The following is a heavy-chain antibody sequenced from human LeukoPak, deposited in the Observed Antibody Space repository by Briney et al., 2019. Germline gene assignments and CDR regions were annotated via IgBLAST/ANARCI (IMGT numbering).Heavy chain of an antibody. CDR1: GFTFRTYN. V-gene: IGHV3-48*01. J-gene: IGHJ6*03. Sequence: PGGSLRLSCAASGFTFRTYNMNWVRQAPGKGLEWVSYITSGGTTIYYADSVKGRFTISRDNAKNSLYLQMNSLRAEDTALYYCVREHYNYYMDVWGKGTTVTVSS. CDR3: VREHYNYYMDV. CDR2: ITSGGTTI.